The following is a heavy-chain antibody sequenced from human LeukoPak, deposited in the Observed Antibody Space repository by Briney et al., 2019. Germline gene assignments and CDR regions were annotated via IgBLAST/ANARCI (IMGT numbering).Heavy chain of an antibody. CDR2: ISSISDLI. J-gene: IGHJ4*02. CDR1: GFTFSSYS. CDR3: VRGGYYHIY. V-gene: IGHV3-48*01. D-gene: IGHD3-22*01. Sequence: SGGSLRLSCEASGFTFSSYSMNWVRQAPGKGLEWVPYISSISDLIKYADSVKGRFTISRDNAKNSLYLQMNSLRADDTAMYYCVRGGYYHIYWGQGTLVTVSS.